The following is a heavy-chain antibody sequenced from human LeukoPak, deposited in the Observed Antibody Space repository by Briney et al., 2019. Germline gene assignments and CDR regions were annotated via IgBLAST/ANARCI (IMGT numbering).Heavy chain of an antibody. J-gene: IGHJ3*02. CDR1: GGSISSSNW. Sequence: PSGTLSLTCAVSGGSISSSNWWSWVRQPPGKGLEWIGYIYYSGGTYYNPSLKSRVTISVDTSKNQFSLKLSSVTAADTAVYYCARDVTWDSSSSGTDAFDIWGQGTMVTVSS. CDR2: IYYSGGT. D-gene: IGHD6-6*01. CDR3: ARDVTWDSSSSGTDAFDI. V-gene: IGHV4-4*02.